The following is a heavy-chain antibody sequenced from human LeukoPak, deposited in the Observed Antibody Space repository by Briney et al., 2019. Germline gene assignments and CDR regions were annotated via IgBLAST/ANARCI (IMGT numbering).Heavy chain of an antibody. Sequence: SETLSLTCAVYGGSFSGYYWSWIRQPPGKGLEWIGEINHSGSTNYNPSLKNRVTISVDTSKNQFSLKLSSVTAADTAVYYCARDTDYGSGSYGYWGQGTLVTVSS. D-gene: IGHD3-10*01. CDR2: INHSGST. V-gene: IGHV4-34*01. J-gene: IGHJ4*02. CDR1: GGSFSGYY. CDR3: ARDTDYGSGSYGY.